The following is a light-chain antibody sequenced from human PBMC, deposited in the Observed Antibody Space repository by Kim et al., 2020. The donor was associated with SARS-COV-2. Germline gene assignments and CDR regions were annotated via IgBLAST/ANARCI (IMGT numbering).Light chain of an antibody. J-gene: IGKJ2*01. CDR3: QQYENYPRT. Sequence: DIQMTQSPSSLSASVGDRVTITCRSSQDIRHNLVWIQQKPGKGPKSLIYGASRLLSGVPSNFSGSGSGTDFTLVINSLQTDDFATYYCQQYENYPRTFGQGTKLEI. CDR1: QDIRHN. V-gene: IGKV1-16*02. CDR2: GAS.